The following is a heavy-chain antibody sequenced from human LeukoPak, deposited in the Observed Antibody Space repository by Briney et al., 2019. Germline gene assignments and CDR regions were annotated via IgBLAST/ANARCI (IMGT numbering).Heavy chain of an antibody. J-gene: IGHJ4*02. Sequence: SQTLSLTCTVSDGSISSGNYYLSWIRPAAGKGLEWIGRIYTSGSTNYNPSLKSRVTISVDTSKNQFSLKLTSVTAADTAVYYCARASDMSSFGYWGQGTLVTVSS. CDR3: ARASDMSSFGY. V-gene: IGHV4-61*02. CDR2: IYTSGST. CDR1: DGSISSGNYY. D-gene: IGHD2-15*01.